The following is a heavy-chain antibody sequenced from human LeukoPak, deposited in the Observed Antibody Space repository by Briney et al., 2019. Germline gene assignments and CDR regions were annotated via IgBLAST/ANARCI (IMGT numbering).Heavy chain of an antibody. V-gene: IGHV3-21*01. J-gene: IGHJ4*02. CDR1: GFTFSSYS. CDR2: ISSSSSYI. D-gene: IGHD5-12*01. Sequence: GGSLRLSCAASGFTFSSYSMNWVRQAPGKGLEWVSSISSSSSYIYYADSVKGRFTISRDNANNSLYLQMNSLRAEDTAVYYCAREGDNGYVELDYWGQGTLVTVSS. CDR3: AREGDNGYVELDY.